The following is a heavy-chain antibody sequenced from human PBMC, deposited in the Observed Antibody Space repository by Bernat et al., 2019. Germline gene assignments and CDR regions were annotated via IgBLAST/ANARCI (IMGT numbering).Heavy chain of an antibody. V-gene: IGHV3-48*03. J-gene: IGHJ3*02. CDR3: ASMGGYDSADAFDI. Sequence: EVQLVESGGGLVQPGGSLRLSCAASGFPFSSYEMNWVRQAPGKGLEWVSYISSSGSTIYYADSVTGRFTITRDNTKNSLYLQMNRLRAEDTAVYYCASMGGYDSADAFDIWGQGTMVTVSS. CDR2: ISSSGSTI. D-gene: IGHD5-12*01. CDR1: GFPFSSYE.